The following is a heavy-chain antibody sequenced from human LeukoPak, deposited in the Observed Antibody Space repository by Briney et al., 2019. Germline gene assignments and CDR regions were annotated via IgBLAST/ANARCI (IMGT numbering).Heavy chain of an antibody. CDR3: ATNLPGNPFDI. J-gene: IGHJ3*02. CDR2: MYYSGST. Sequence: PSETLSLTCTVSGSSISSSNYYWGWIRQPPGKGLEWIESMYYSGSTYYNPSLESRITISVDTSNNQFSLNLTSVTAADTALYYCATNLPGNPFDIWGQGTMVIVSS. V-gene: IGHV4-39*01. CDR1: GSSISSSNYY.